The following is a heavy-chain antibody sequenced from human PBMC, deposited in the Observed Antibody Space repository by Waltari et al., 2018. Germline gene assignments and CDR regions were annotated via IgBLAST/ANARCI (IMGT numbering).Heavy chain of an antibody. CDR2: ISNDETTL. CDR1: GFRFSNSW. V-gene: IGHV3-74*03. J-gene: IGHJ6*02. Sequence: EEQLLESGGGLVQPGDSLRLSCAASGFRFSNSWMNWVRHASGWGLVWVARISNDETTLTYADSVKGRFTNSRDNAKNTVYLQMKRLRADDTAVYYCARLAPRTYRSPVPGRHYYYGMDVWGQGTTVTVSS. CDR3: ARLAPRTYRSPVPGRHYYYGMDV. D-gene: IGHD3-10*01.